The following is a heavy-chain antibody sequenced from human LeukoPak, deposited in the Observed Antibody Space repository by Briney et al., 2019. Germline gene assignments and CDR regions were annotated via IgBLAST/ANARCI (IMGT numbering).Heavy chain of an antibody. Sequence: ASVKVSCKASGYTFTSYDINWVRQATGQGLEWMGWMNPNSGNTGYAQKFQGRVTMTRNTSISTAYMELSSLRSEDTAVYYCARGLWSRGSSWYREFDYWGQGTLVTVSS. J-gene: IGHJ4*02. V-gene: IGHV1-8*01. CDR3: ARGLWSRGSSWYREFDY. CDR1: GYTFTSYD. CDR2: MNPNSGNT. D-gene: IGHD6-13*01.